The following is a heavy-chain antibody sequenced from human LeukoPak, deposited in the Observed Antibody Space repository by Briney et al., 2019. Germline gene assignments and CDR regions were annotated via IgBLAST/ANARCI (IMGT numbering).Heavy chain of an antibody. CDR2: IWYDGSNK. J-gene: IGHJ4*02. CDR3: ASRRGGIVGDY. CDR1: GFTFSSYG. V-gene: IGHV3-33*01. Sequence: GRSLRLSCAASGFTFSSYGMHWVRQAPGKGLEWVALIWYDGSNKCYADSVKGRFTISRDNSKNTVYLQMNSLRAEDTAVYYCASRRGGIVGDYWGQGTLVTVSS. D-gene: IGHD2-15*01.